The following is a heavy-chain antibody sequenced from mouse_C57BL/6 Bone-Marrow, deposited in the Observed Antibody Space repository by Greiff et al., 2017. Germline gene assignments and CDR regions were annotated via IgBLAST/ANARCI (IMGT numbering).Heavy chain of an antibody. CDR2: ISNGGGST. CDR3: ARHAAWITTVGPAGYFDV. Sequence: EVPLVESGGGLVQPGGSLTLSCAASGFTFSDYYMSWVRQTPEKRLEWVAYISNGGGSTYYPDTVQGRFTISREHAQHPLYLQMCRLKTEDTAVYYGARHAAWITTVGPAGYFDVWGTGTTGTVSS. J-gene: IGHJ1*03. V-gene: IGHV5-12*01. CDR1: GFTFSDYY. D-gene: IGHD1-1*01.